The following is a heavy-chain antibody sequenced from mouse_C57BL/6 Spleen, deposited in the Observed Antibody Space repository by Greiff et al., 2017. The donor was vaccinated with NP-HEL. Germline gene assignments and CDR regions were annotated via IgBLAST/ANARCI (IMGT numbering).Heavy chain of an antibody. CDR1: GFTIRGYG. CDR3: ARSTIMYYYAMDY. CDR2: ISSGGGDT. J-gene: IGHJ4*01. V-gene: IGHV5-6*01. Sequence: EVKLEESGADLVKPGGSLKLSCAASGFTIRGYGMSWVRQTPEKRLEWVGTISSGGGDTNYADRVKGRVTITRDKATNTLYLQMSSLTSEDTAVYYCARSTIMYYYAMDYWGQGTSVTVSS. D-gene: IGHD1-1*01.